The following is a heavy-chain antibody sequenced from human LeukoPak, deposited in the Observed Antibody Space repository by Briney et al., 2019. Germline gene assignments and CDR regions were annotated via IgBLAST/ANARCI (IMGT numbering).Heavy chain of an antibody. D-gene: IGHD3-3*01. CDR1: GFTFSSYG. J-gene: IGHJ6*03. V-gene: IGHV3-30*18. CDR2: ISYDGSNK. Sequence: GGSLRLSCAASGFTFSSYGMHWVRQAPGKGLEWVAVISYDGSNKYYADSVKGRFTNSRDNSKNTLYLQMNSLRAEDTAVYYCAKVLVSYYYMDVWGKGTTVTISS. CDR3: AKVLVSYYYMDV.